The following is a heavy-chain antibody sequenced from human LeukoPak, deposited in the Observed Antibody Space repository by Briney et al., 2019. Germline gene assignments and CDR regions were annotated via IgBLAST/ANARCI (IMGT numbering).Heavy chain of an antibody. J-gene: IGHJ6*02. D-gene: IGHD3-22*01. Sequence: GGSLRLSCAASGFIFSSYGMHWVRQAPGKGLEWVAVISYDGSNKYYADSVKGRFTISRDNSKNTLYLQMNSLRAEDTAVYYCAKLKDSSGYYYEYGMDVWGQGTTVTVSS. V-gene: IGHV3-30*18. CDR3: AKLKDSSGYYYEYGMDV. CDR2: ISYDGSNK. CDR1: GFIFSSYG.